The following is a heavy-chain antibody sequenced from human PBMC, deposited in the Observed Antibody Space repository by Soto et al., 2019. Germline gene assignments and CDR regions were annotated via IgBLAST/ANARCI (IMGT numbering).Heavy chain of an antibody. D-gene: IGHD2-8*01. CDR2: ISYDGGNK. CDR3: ARGQEWSHRGLYFDW. V-gene: IGHV3-30-3*01. CDR1: GFTLSGYA. J-gene: IGHJ4*02. Sequence: QVQLVESGGGVVQPGRSLRLSCAASGFTLSGYAAHWVRQAPGKGLEWVALISYDGGNKYYAESVKGRFTISKDISQNTLYLQMNSLTIEDTAVYYCARGQEWSHRGLYFDWWGQGTLVTVSS.